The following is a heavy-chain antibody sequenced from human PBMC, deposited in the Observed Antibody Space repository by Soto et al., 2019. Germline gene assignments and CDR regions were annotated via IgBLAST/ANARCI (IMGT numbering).Heavy chain of an antibody. CDR3: ASASPGDYYHGMDV. J-gene: IGHJ6*02. Sequence: QVQLQESGPGLVKPSQTLSLICKVSGGSMSSGDYYWSWIRQPPGRGLEWIGNIYDSGSTYYSPSLKSRVTISVDTSRTQFSLKLRSVTAADTAVYYCASASPGDYYHGMDVWGQGTTVTVSS. CDR1: GGSMSSGDYY. V-gene: IGHV4-30-4*01. CDR2: IYDSGST.